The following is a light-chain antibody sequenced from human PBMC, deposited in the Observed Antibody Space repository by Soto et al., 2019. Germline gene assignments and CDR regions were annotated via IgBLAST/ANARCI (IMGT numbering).Light chain of an antibody. V-gene: IGKV2-28*01. CDR2: LGS. J-gene: IGKJ1*01. CDR1: QSLLHSNGYNY. CDR3: MQALQTPPT. Sequence: DIVMTQSPLSLPVTPGEPASISCRSSQSLLHSNGYNYLDWYLQKPGQSPQLLIYLGSNRASGVPDRFSGSGSGTDFTLKISSVEAEDVGVYYCMQALQTPPTFGQGTKVEIK.